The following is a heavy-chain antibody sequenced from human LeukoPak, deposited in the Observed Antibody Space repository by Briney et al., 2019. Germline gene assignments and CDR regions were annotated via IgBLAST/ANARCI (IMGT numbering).Heavy chain of an antibody. CDR2: IYTSGST. Sequence: PSETLSLTCTVSGGSISSGSYYWSWIRQPAGKGLEWIGRIYTSGSTNYNPSLKSRVTISVDTSKNQFSLKLSSVTAADTAVYYCARDKVVNWNDGAFDIWGQGTMVTVSS. D-gene: IGHD1-20*01. V-gene: IGHV4-61*02. CDR1: GGSISSGSYY. CDR3: ARDKVVNWNDGAFDI. J-gene: IGHJ3*02.